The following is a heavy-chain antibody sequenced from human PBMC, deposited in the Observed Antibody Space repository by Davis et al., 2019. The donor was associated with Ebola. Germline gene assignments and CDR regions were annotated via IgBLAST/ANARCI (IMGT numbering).Heavy chain of an antibody. V-gene: IGHV1-69*13. CDR1: GGTFSSYA. CDR2: ITPICGTT. D-gene: IGHD2/OR15-2a*01. CDR3: ATSPRGLSFYYYLEL. Sequence: SVKVSCKASGGTFSSYAISWVRLAPGQRLEWMGRITPICGTTDYAQNFQGRVTMTADESTTTAYLELSSLRSEDTAVYYCATSPRGLSFYYYLELWGKGTTVAVTS. J-gene: IGHJ6*03.